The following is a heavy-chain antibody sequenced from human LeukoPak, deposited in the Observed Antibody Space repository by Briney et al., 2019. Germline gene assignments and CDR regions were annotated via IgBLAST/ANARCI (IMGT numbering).Heavy chain of an antibody. V-gene: IGHV1-69*05. CDR1: GGTFSSYA. CDR3: ASPPRITIFGVGDYFDY. CDR2: IIPIFGTA. D-gene: IGHD3-3*01. Sequence: SVKVSCKASGGTFSSYAISWVRQAPGQGLEWMGGIIPIFGTANYAQKFQGRVTITTDESTSTAYMELSSLRSEDTAVYYCASPPRITIFGVGDYFDYWGQGTLVTVSS. J-gene: IGHJ4*02.